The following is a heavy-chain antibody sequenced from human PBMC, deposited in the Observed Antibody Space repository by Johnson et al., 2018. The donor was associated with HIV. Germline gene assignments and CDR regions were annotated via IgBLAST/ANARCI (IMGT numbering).Heavy chain of an antibody. D-gene: IGHD6-13*01. J-gene: IGHJ3*02. CDR2: IGRAGSK. V-gene: IGHV3-13*01. CDR1: GLTLSSND. CDR3: ARVAHSHTHAFDI. Sequence: QLVESGGGLVQPGGSLRLSCAASGLTLSSNDMNWVRQVTGKGLEWVSAIGRAGSKYYADSVKGRFTISRENAKNSLYLQMNSLRAGDTAVYYCARVAHSHTHAFDIWGQGTMVTVSS.